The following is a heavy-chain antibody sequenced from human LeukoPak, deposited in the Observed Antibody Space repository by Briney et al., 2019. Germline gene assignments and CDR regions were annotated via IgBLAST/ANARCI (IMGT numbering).Heavy chain of an antibody. Sequence: ASVKVSCKPSGYTFTDYYLHWVRQAPGQGLERMGWIDPNTGRTVYAQDFQGRLTLTRDTSVSTAYMDLRRLGSDDTAVYYCARTPVIVIRGVIEDGMDVWGQGTTVTVSS. CDR1: GYTFTDYY. CDR2: IDPNTGRT. CDR3: ARTPVIVIRGVIEDGMDV. J-gene: IGHJ6*02. D-gene: IGHD3-10*01. V-gene: IGHV1-2*02.